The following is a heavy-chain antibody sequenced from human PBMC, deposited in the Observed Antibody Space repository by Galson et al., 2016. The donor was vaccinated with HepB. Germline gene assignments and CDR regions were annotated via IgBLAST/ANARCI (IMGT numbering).Heavy chain of an antibody. CDR1: GFSFGDYW. Sequence: SLRLSCAASGFSFGDYWVQWIRQAPGKGLVWVARTDAGGRNIVYADSVKGRFTISRDNARNTLYLQMNSLRVEDTAVYYCARDFRFSVDSWGRGTLVTVSS. CDR2: TDAGGRNI. J-gene: IGHJ5*01. CDR3: ARDFRFSVDS. V-gene: IGHV3-74*01. D-gene: IGHD3-3*01.